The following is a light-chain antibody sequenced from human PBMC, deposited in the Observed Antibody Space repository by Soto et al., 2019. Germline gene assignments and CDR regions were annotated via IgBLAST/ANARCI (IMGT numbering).Light chain of an antibody. CDR1: SSNIGAGYD. J-gene: IGLJ2*01. CDR3: QSYDSSLSGNVV. CDR2: GNS. Sequence: QSVLTQPPSVSGAPGQRVTISCTGSSSNIGAGYDVHWYQQLPGTAPKLLIYGNSNRPSGVPVRFSGSKSGTSASLAITGLQAEDEADYYCQSYDSSLSGNVVFGGGTKVTVL. V-gene: IGLV1-40*01.